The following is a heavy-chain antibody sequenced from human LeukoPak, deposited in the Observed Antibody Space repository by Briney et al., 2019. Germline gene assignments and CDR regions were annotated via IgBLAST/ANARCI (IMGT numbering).Heavy chain of an antibody. CDR2: FDPEDGET. J-gene: IGHJ4*02. D-gene: IGHD3-10*01. V-gene: IGHV1-24*01. Sequence: ASVKVSCKVSGYTLTELSMHWVRQAPGKGLEWMGGFDPEDGETIYAQKFQGRVTMTEDTSTGTAYMELSSLRSEDTAVYYCATESLNAYGSGSYYWYYWGQGTLVTVSS. CDR3: ATESLNAYGSGSYYWYY. CDR1: GYTLTELS.